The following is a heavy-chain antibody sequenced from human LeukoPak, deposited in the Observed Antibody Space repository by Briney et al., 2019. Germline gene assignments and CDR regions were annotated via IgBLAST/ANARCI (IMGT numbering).Heavy chain of an antibody. Sequence: SGTLSLTCIVSGGSISSLNLWSWLRQPPGKGLEWIGEMYLGGTTNFNPSLKSRVTILIDKSKNQLSLQLTSVTAADTAVYYCAGLEGRYSTDWFYFFDYWGQGALVTVSS. CDR1: GGSISSLNL. V-gene: IGHV4-4*02. CDR2: MYLGGTT. J-gene: IGHJ4*02. D-gene: IGHD6-19*01. CDR3: AGLEGRYSTDWFYFFDY.